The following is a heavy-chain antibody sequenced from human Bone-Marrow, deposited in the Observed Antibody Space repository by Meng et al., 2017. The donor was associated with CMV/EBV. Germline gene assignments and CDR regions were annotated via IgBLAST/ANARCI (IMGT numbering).Heavy chain of an antibody. CDR1: GGSFSGYY. J-gene: IGHJ4*02. CDR2: INHSGST. V-gene: IGHV4-34*01. D-gene: IGHD4-17*01. CDR3: ARGKDYGVHFDY. Sequence: LTCAVYGGSFSGYYWSWIRQPPGKGLEWIGEINHSGSTNYNPSLKSRVTISVDTSKNQFSLKLSSVTAADTAVYYCARGKDYGVHFDYWGQGTLVTVSS.